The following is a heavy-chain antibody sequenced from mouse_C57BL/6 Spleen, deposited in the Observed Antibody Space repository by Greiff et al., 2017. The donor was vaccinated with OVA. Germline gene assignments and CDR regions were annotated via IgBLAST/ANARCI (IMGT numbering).Heavy chain of an antibody. D-gene: IGHD2-4*01. CDR3: ASGDYDYDGGYFDV. CDR1: GYTFTDYY. Sequence: VQLQQSGPELVKPGASVKISCKASGYTFTDYYMNWVKQSHGKSLEWIGDINPNNGGTSYNQKFKGKATLTVDKSSSTAYMELRSLTSEDSAVYYCASGDYDYDGGYFDVWGTGTTVTVSS. V-gene: IGHV1-26*01. CDR2: INPNNGGT. J-gene: IGHJ1*03.